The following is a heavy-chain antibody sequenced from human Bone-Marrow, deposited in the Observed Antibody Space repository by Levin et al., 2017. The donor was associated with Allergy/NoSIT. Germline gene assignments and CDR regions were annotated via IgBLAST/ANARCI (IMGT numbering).Heavy chain of an antibody. D-gene: IGHD2-2*01. V-gene: IGHV4-30-4*01. CDR2: FYYSGST. CDR1: GGSISSGDCY. CDR3: ARATIAVIAGAKLGQDP. J-gene: IGHJ5*02. Sequence: SETLSLTCTVSGGSISSGDCYWSWIRQPPGKGLEWIGYFYYSGSTYYNPSLESRVTISVDTSKNQFSLKLSSVTAADTAVYYCARATIAVIAGAKLGQDPWGQGTLVTVSS.